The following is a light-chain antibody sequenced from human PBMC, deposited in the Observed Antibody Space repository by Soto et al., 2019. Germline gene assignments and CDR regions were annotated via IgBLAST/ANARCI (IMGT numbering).Light chain of an antibody. V-gene: IGKV3-15*01. J-gene: IGKJ2*01. Sequence: EIVMTQSPATLSVSPGERATLSCRASQSVSSNLAWYQQKPGQAPRLLIYGASTRATGIPARFSGSGSGTEFTLTISSLQSEDVATYYCQQYDSRPNTFGQGTKVEI. CDR3: QQYDSRPNT. CDR1: QSVSSN. CDR2: GAS.